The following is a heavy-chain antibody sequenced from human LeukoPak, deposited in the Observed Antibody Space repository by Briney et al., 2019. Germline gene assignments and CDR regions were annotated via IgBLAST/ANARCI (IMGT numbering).Heavy chain of an antibody. Sequence: GGSLRLSCAASEFTFTSYSMTWVRQAPGRGLEWVARIKEDGSDIYYVDSVKGRFTISRDNAKRSLYLQMNSLRAEDTAVYYCAREWWYLDYWGQGTLVTVSS. CDR3: AREWWYLDY. J-gene: IGHJ4*02. CDR2: IKEDGSDI. CDR1: EFTFTSYS. V-gene: IGHV3-7*05. D-gene: IGHD2-15*01.